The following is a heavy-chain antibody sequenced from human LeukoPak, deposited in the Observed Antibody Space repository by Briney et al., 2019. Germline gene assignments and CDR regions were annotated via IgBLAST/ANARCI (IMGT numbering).Heavy chain of an antibody. CDR1: GFTFSSYE. CDR3: ARLRGATVAHNWFDP. Sequence: GSLRLSCAASGFTFSSYEMNWVRQAPGKGLEWIGSIYYSGSTYYNPSLKSRVTISVDTSKNQCSLRLSSVTAADTAVYYCARLRGATVAHNWFDPWGQGTLVTVSS. CDR2: IYYSGST. V-gene: IGHV4-39*07. D-gene: IGHD6-19*01. J-gene: IGHJ5*02.